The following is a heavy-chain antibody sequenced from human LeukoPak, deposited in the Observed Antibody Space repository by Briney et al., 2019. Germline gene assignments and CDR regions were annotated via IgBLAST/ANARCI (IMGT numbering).Heavy chain of an antibody. J-gene: IGHJ4*02. CDR3: ARAASVRNSGSYYFDY. D-gene: IGHD1-26*01. CDR2: IKQDGSEK. CDR1: GFTFSDYW. Sequence: PGGSLRLSCAASGFTFSDYWMHWVRQAPGKGLEWVANIKQDGSEKYYVDSVKGRFTISRDNAKNSLYLQTNSLRAEDTAVYYCARAASVRNSGSYYFDYWGQGTLVTVSS. V-gene: IGHV3-7*03.